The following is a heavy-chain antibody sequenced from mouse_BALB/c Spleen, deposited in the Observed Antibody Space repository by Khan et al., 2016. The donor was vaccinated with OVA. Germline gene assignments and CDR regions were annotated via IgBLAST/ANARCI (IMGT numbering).Heavy chain of an antibody. J-gene: IGHJ3*01. D-gene: IGHD4-1*01. CDR3: ADHLTGSVAY. CDR1: GFTFSSYS. Sequence: EVELVESGGDLVKPGGSLKLSCAASGFTFSSYSMSWVRQTPDKRLEWVASISSGGDYNYYPDRVKGRFTISRDNAKNTLYLQMSDIKSEDTAMYYGADHLTGSVAYWGQGTLVTVSA. V-gene: IGHV5-6*01. CDR2: ISSGGDYN.